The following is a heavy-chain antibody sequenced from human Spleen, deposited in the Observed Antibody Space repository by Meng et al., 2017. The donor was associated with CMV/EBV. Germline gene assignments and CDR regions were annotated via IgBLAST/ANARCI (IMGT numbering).Heavy chain of an antibody. J-gene: IGHJ6*02. D-gene: IGHD6-13*01. V-gene: IGHV3-7*04. CDR2: INQDESQK. CDR3: ARVAAAGRGMDV. Sequence: GGSLRLSCAASEFTFSSLWMTWVRQAPEKGLEWVANINQDESQKNYVDSVKGRFTISRDNAKSSLFLQLNSLRAEDTAVYYCARVAAAGRGMDVWGQGTTVTVSS. CDR1: EFTFSSLW.